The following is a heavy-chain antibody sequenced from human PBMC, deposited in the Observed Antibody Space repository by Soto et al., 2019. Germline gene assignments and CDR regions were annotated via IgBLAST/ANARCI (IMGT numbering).Heavy chain of an antibody. D-gene: IGHD3-3*01. V-gene: IGHV1-8*01. CDR2: MNPNSGNT. CDR3: ARGSGYYDFWSGYFNWFEP. J-gene: IGHJ5*02. Sequence: GASVKVSCKASGYTFTSYDINWVRQATGQGLEWMGWMNPNSGNTGYAQKFQGRVTMTRNTSISTAYMELSSLRSEDTAVYYCARGSGYYDFWSGYFNWFEPWGQGTLVTVS. CDR1: GYTFTSYD.